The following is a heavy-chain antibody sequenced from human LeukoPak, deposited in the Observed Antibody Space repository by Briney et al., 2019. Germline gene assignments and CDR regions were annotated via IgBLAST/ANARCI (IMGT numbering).Heavy chain of an antibody. CDR2: ISGSDGST. CDR1: GFTFSSDA. D-gene: IGHD6-13*01. Sequence: GGSLRLSCAASGFTFSSDAMSWVRQAPGKGLEWVSAISGSDGSTYYADSVKGRFTISRDNSKNTLYLQMNSLRAEDTAVYYCAKGYARRVSSESGYFDYWGQGTLVTVSS. J-gene: IGHJ4*02. V-gene: IGHV3-23*01. CDR3: AKGYARRVSSESGYFDY.